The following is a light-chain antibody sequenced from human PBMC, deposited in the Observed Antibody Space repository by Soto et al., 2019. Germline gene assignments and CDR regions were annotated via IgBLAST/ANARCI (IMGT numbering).Light chain of an antibody. V-gene: IGLV2-14*01. Sequence: QSALTQPASVSGSPGQSITISCTGTSNDIGTYNYVSWYQHHPGKAPKLLIYEVSNRPSGVSNRFSGSKSVNTASLTISGLQAEDEADYHCTSFTTSTTVVFGGGTKLTVL. J-gene: IGLJ2*01. CDR2: EVS. CDR1: SNDIGTYNY. CDR3: TSFTTSTTVV.